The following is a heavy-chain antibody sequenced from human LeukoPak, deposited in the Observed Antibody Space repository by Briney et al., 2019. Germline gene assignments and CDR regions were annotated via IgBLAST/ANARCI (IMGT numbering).Heavy chain of an antibody. CDR3: ARDFDGPRASDY. D-gene: IGHD4-17*01. J-gene: IGHJ4*02. Sequence: PGGSLRLSCAASGFTFSYFWMHWFRHTPGKGLVWVSCINTDGSYSTYADSVKGRFTISRDNVRNTLYLQVNSLRAEDSAVYYCARDFDGPRASDYWGQGISVTVSS. CDR2: INTDGSYS. CDR1: GFTFSYFW. V-gene: IGHV3-74*01.